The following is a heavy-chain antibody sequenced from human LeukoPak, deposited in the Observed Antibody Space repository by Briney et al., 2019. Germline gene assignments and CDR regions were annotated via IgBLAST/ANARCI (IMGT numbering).Heavy chain of an antibody. CDR2: IYTTGST. Sequence: SETLSLTCTVSGGSFTSHSYQWSWIRQPAGKGLEWIGRIYTTGSTNYNPSLKSRVSISVDTSKNQFSLDLRSVTAADTAVYYCARSPDSSGWYGSNDYWGQGTLVTVSS. CDR3: ARSPDSSGWYGSNDY. CDR1: GGSFTSHSYQ. J-gene: IGHJ4*02. D-gene: IGHD6-19*01. V-gene: IGHV4-61*02.